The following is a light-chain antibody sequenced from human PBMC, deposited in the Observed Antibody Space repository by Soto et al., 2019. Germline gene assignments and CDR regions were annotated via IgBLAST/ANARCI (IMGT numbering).Light chain of an antibody. CDR3: QQYNNWPPLT. CDR1: QSVSSSY. Sequence: IVCPESPGRRSLSPGDRATLSFWASQSVSSSYLAWYQQKPGQTSRLLIYDTSPSATGIPARFSGSGSGTEFTLTIISLQYEDFAANYCQQYNNWPPLTFGHGTRL. CDR2: DTS. V-gene: IGKV3-15*01. J-gene: IGKJ5*01.